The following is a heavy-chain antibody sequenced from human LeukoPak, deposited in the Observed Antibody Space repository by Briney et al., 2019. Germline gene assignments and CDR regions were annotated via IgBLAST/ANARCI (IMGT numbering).Heavy chain of an antibody. CDR2: IYYSGST. CDR1: GGSNSSYY. V-gene: IGHV4-59*12. Sequence: PSETLPLTCTVSGGSNSSYYWSWIRQPPGKALEWIGYIYYSGSTNYNPSLKSRVTISVDTSKNQFSLKLSSVTAADTAVYYCARETVTTVLDYWGQGTLVTVSS. D-gene: IGHD4-17*01. CDR3: ARETVTTVLDY. J-gene: IGHJ4*02.